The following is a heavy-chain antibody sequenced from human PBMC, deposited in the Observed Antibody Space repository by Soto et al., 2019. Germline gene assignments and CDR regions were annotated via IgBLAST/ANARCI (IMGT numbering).Heavy chain of an antibody. J-gene: IGHJ6*03. D-gene: IGHD6-19*01. CDR3: AKDMTVAGTQDYYYYYMDV. CDR1: GFTFDDYA. V-gene: IGHV3-9*01. Sequence: GGSLRLSCAASGFTFDDYAMHWVRQAPGKGLEWVSGISWNSGSIGYADSVKGRFTISRDNAKNSLYLQMNSLRAEDTALYYCAKDMTVAGTQDYYYYYMDVWGKGTTVTVSS. CDR2: ISWNSGSI.